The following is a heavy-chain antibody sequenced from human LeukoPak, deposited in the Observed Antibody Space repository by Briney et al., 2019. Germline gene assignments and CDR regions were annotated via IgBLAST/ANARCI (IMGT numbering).Heavy chain of an antibody. D-gene: IGHD6-13*01. CDR1: GGSISSYY. J-gene: IGHJ4*02. CDR2: IYTSGST. CDR3: ARGGLGSSWYSFDY. Sequence: SETLSLTCTVSGGSISSYYWSWIRQPAGKGLEWIGRIYTSGSTNYNPSLKSRVTMSVDTSKNQFSPKLSSVTAADTAVYYCARGGLGSSWYSFDYWGQGTLVTVSS. V-gene: IGHV4-4*07.